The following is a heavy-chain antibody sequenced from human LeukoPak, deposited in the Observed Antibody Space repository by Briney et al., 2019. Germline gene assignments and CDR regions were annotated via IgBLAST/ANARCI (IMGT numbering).Heavy chain of an antibody. J-gene: IGHJ3*02. Sequence: VASVKVSCKASGYTFTSYYMHWVRQAPGQGLEWMGIINPNDGSTSYAQKFQGRVTMTRDTSTSTVYMELSSLRSEDTAVYYCARVRGPNDAFDIWGQGTTVTVSS. CDR1: GYTFTSYY. CDR2: INPNDGST. D-gene: IGHD3-10*01. V-gene: IGHV1-46*01. CDR3: ARVRGPNDAFDI.